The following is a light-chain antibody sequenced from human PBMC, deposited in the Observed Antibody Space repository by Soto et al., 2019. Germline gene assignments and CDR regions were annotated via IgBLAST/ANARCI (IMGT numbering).Light chain of an antibody. CDR1: SSYVGGYNY. CDR2: AVN. J-gene: IGLJ1*01. Sequence: QSVLTQPPSASGSPGQSVAISCTGTSSYVGGYNYVSWYQQHPGKAPKLTIYAVNKRPSGVPDRFSGSKSGNTASLTVSGLQAADEADYYCSSYAGSSTVFGTGTKVPVL. V-gene: IGLV2-8*01. CDR3: SSYAGSSTV.